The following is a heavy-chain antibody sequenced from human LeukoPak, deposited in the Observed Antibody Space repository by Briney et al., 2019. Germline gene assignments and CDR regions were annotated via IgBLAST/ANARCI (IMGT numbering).Heavy chain of an antibody. CDR3: ARAGGGSCYSWFDP. V-gene: IGHV4-39*07. CDR2: IYYSGST. CDR1: GGSISSSSYY. J-gene: IGHJ5*02. D-gene: IGHD2-15*01. Sequence: SETLSLTCTVSGGSISSSSYYWGWIRQPPGKGLEWIGSIYYSGSTYYNPSLKSRVTISVDTSKNQFSLKLSSVTAADTAVYYCARAGGGSCYSWFDPWGQGTLVTVSS.